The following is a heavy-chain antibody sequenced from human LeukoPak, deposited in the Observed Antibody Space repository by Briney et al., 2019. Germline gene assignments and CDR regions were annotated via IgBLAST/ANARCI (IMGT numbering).Heavy chain of an antibody. CDR3: ARPAIAAARNWFDP. Sequence: KPSETLSLTCSVSGGSISSGGFSWSWIRQPAGKGLEWIGHIYASGSTNYNPSLKSRVTISVDTSKNQLSLKVSSVTAADTAVYYCARPAIAAARNWFDPWGQGTLVTVSS. D-gene: IGHD6-13*01. J-gene: IGHJ5*02. V-gene: IGHV4-61*09. CDR1: GGSISSGGFS. CDR2: IYASGST.